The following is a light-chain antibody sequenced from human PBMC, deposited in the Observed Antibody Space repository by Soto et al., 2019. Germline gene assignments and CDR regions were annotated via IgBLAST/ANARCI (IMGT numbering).Light chain of an antibody. CDR1: SSNIGAGYD. CDR2: GNS. V-gene: IGLV1-40*01. Sequence: QSVLTQPPSVSGAPGQRVTISCTGSSSNIGAGYDVHWYQQLPGTAPKLLIYGNSNRPSGVPDRFSGSKSGTSASLAITGLQAEDEADYYCQSSDSSLSGSVFGGGTTLTV. J-gene: IGLJ3*02. CDR3: QSSDSSLSGSV.